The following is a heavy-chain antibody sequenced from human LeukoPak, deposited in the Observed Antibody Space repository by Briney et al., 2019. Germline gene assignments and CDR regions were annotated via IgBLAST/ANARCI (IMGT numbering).Heavy chain of an antibody. V-gene: IGHV1-46*01. CDR3: ARDQEGFDY. J-gene: IGHJ4*02. CDR2: IYPRDGST. CDR1: GYTFTSNY. Sequence: ASVTVSCKASGYTFTSNYIHWVRQAPGQGLEWMGMIYPRDGSTSYAQKFQGRVTVARDTSTSTVHMELSGLRSEDTAVYYCARDQEGFDYWGQRTLVTVSS.